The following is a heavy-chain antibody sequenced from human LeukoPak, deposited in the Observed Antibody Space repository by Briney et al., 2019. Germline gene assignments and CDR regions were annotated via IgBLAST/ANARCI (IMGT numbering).Heavy chain of an antibody. V-gene: IGHV5-10-1*01. D-gene: IGHD3-16*01. CDR2: IDPSDSYT. CDR1: GYSFTSYW. CDR3: ARHPNMIWGSVGYYGMDV. Sequence: GESLKISCKGSGYSFTSYWISWVRQMPGKGLEWMGRIDPSDSYTNYSPSFQGHVTISADKSISTAYLQWSSLKASDTAMYYCARHPNMIWGSVGYYGMDVWGKGTTVTVSS. J-gene: IGHJ6*04.